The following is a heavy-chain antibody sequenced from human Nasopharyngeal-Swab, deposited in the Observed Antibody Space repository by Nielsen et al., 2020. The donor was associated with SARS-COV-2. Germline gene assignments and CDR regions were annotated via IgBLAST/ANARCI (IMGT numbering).Heavy chain of an antibody. CDR3: ARDQEGQIDY. CDR2: IYYSGST. Sequence: SETLSLTYTVSGGSISSGGYYWSWIRQHPGKGLEWIGYIYYSGSTYYNPSLESRVTISVDTSKNQFSLKLSSVTAADTAVYYCARDQEGQIDYWGQGTLVTVSS. V-gene: IGHV4-31*03. CDR1: GGSISSGGYY. J-gene: IGHJ4*02.